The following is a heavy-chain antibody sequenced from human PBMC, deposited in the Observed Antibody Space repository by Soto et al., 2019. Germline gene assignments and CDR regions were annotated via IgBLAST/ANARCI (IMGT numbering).Heavy chain of an antibody. Sequence: XSVKGSCKASGYSFTSYGISWVRQAPGQGLEWMGWISAYNGNTNYAQKLQGRVTMTTDTSTSTAYMELRSLSSVTAADTAVYYCASGGYSNWFDPWGQGTLVTVSS. J-gene: IGHJ5*02. CDR1: GYSFTSYG. D-gene: IGHD6-13*01. CDR2: ISAYNGNT. CDR3: ASGGYSNWFDP. V-gene: IGHV1-18*01.